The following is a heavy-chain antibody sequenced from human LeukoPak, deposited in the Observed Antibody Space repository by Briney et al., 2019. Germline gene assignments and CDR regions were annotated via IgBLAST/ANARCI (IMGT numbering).Heavy chain of an antibody. V-gene: IGHV4-59*08. CDR3: ARQGYDILTGYIDAFDI. D-gene: IGHD3-9*01. J-gene: IGHJ3*02. CDR2: ISYSGST. CDR1: GGSISSYY. Sequence: KTSETLSLTCTVSGGSISSYYWSWIRQPPGKGLDWIGYISYSGSTNYNPSLKSRVTISIDTSKNQFSLKLRSVTAADTAIYYCARQGYDILTGYIDAFDIWGQGTMVTVSS.